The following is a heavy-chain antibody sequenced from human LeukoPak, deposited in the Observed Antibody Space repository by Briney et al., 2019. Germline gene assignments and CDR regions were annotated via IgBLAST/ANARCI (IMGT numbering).Heavy chain of an antibody. Sequence: SVKVSCKASEGIFTSYGITWVRQAPGQGLEWMGGIIPIFDTTNYAQRFHGRVTITTDKATNTTYMERSSLRSEDTAVYYCARETLAILGWCDPWGQGTLVTVSS. J-gene: IGHJ5*02. V-gene: IGHV1-69*05. CDR2: IIPIFDTT. CDR3: ARETLAILGWCDP. CDR1: EGIFTSYG. D-gene: IGHD2-15*01.